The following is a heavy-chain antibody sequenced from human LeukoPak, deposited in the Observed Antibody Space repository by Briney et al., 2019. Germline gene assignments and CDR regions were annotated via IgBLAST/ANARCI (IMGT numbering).Heavy chain of an antibody. Sequence: SETLSLTCTVSGDSINSGDYYWSWIRQPPGNGLEWIGYIYYSGSTYYNPSLKSRVTISVDTSKNQFSLKLSSVTAADTAVYYCARDNGYGQLDSWGQGTTVTVSS. V-gene: IGHV4-30-4*01. J-gene: IGHJ6*02. CDR3: ARDNGYGQLDS. D-gene: IGHD2-15*01. CDR1: GDSINSGDYY. CDR2: IYYSGST.